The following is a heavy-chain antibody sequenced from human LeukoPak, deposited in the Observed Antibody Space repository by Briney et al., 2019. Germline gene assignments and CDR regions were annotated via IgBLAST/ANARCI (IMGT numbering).Heavy chain of an antibody. V-gene: IGHV3-15*01. J-gene: IGHJ4*02. CDR2: IKSKSDGGTT. Sequence: PGGSLRLSCTASGFTLFTFNSAWMSWVRQTPGKGLEWIGRIKSKSDGGTTDYTAPVKGRFSISRDDSKNTVYLQVNSLKTEDTAVYYCTTDLLDYWGQGTLVTVSS. CDR1: GFTLFTFNSAW. CDR3: TTDLLDY.